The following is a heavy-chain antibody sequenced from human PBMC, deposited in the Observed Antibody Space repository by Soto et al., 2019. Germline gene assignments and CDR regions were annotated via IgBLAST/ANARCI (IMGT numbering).Heavy chain of an antibody. CDR1: GGSISSGGYF. J-gene: IGHJ4*02. CDR2: IYHGGRT. V-gene: IGHV4-61*08. D-gene: IGHD2-8*01. CDR3: ARDPCYCTNGVCPIFDF. Sequence: SETLSRTCAVSGGSISSGGYFWSWMRQPPGKGLEWIGHIYHGGRTNYSPSLRSRVTMSLDSSKNQFSLNLSSVTAADTAVYFCARDPCYCTNGVCPIFDFWGQGLLVTVSS.